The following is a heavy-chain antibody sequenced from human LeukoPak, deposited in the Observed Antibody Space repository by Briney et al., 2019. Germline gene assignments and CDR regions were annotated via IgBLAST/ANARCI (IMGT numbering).Heavy chain of an antibody. CDR3: ARISVVAATAWDYYYYYGMDV. CDR1: GGSISSYY. J-gene: IGHJ6*02. V-gene: IGHV4-59*01. D-gene: IGHD2-15*01. Sequence: PSETLSLTCTVSGGSISSYYWSWIRQPPGKGLEWIGYIYYSGSTNYNPSLKSRVTISVDTSKNQFSLKLSSVTAADTAVYYCARISVVAATAWDYYYYYGMDVWGQGTTVTVSS. CDR2: IYYSGST.